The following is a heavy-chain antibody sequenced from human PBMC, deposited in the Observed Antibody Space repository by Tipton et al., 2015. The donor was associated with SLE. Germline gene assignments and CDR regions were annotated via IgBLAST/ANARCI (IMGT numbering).Heavy chain of an antibody. V-gene: IGHV3-21*03. CDR3: ARALDY. CDR2: IGSSNSYI. CDR1: GFTFSSYS. J-gene: IGHJ4*02. Sequence: GSLRLSCAASGFTFSSYSMNWVRQAPGKGLEWVSSIGSSNSYIYYADSVKGRFTVSRDNAKNSLSLQMNSLRAEDTGVYYCARALDYWGQGTLATVSS.